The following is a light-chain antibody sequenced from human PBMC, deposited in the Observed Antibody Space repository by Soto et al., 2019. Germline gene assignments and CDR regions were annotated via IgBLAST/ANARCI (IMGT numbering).Light chain of an antibody. CDR1: SSDIGRYNF. V-gene: IGLV2-14*01. J-gene: IGLJ1*01. Sequence: QSALAQPASISGSPGQSITISFTGTSSDIGRYNFVSWYQHHPGKAPKLIIYEATKRPSGVSYRFSGSKSGNTASLTISGLQAEDEADYYCTSYTITSPYVFGTGTKVTV. CDR3: TSYTITSPYV. CDR2: EAT.